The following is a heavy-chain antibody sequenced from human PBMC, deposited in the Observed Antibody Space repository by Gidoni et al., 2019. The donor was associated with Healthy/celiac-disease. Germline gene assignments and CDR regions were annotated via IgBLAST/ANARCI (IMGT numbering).Heavy chain of an antibody. CDR3: AKIMATVLLWFGELTDYDYYYGMDV. J-gene: IGHJ6*02. CDR2: ISYDGSNK. CDR1: GFPFSSYG. V-gene: IGHV3-30*18. Sequence: QVQLVESGGGVVQPGRSLRLSCAASGFPFSSYGMHWVRQAPGKGLEWVAVISYDGSNKYYADSVKGRFTISRDNSKNTLYLQMNSLRAEDTAVYYCAKIMATVLLWFGELTDYDYYYGMDVWGQGTTVTVSS. D-gene: IGHD3-10*01.